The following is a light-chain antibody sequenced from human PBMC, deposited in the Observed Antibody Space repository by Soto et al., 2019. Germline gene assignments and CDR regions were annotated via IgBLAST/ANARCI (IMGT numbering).Light chain of an antibody. V-gene: IGKV1-5*03. CDR3: QQYNSYPLT. CDR1: QSISSW. Sequence: DIQMTQSPSTLSASVGDRVTITCRASQSISSWLAWYQQRPGKAPKLLIYKASSLESGVPSRFSGSGSGTEFILTISSLQPDDFAIYYCQQYNSYPLTFGGGIKVEIK. CDR2: KAS. J-gene: IGKJ4*01.